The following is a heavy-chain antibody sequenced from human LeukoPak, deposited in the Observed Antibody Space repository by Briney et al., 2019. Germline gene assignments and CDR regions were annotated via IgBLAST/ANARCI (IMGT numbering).Heavy chain of an antibody. D-gene: IGHD3-22*01. CDR3: ARDAAIHDSGAYYYLW. CDR2: ITPMFGTA. J-gene: IGHJ4*02. CDR1: GGTFSRYA. V-gene: IGHV1-69*01. Sequence: SVKVSCKASGGTFSRYAISWVRQAPGQGLEWMGGITPMFGTANYAQKFQSRVTSADESTRTAYMELKSLKFEDTAVYYCARDAAIHDSGAYYYLWWGQGTLVTVSS.